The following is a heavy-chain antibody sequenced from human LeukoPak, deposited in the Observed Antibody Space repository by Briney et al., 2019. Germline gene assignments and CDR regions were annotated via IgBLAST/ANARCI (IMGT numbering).Heavy chain of an antibody. Sequence: GASVKVSCKASGYTFTSYAMHWVRQAPGQRLEWMGWISAYNGNTNYAQKLQGRVTMTTDTSTSTAYMELRSLRSDDTAVYYCAREVKATSAFDIWGQGTMVTVSS. J-gene: IGHJ3*02. CDR3: AREVKATSAFDI. CDR2: ISAYNGNT. V-gene: IGHV1-18*01. CDR1: GYTFTSYA.